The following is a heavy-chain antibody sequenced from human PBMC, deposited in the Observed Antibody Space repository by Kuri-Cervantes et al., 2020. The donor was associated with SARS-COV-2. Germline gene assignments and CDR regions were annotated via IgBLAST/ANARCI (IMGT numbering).Heavy chain of an antibody. CDR2: IYSGGSST. CDR3: TTDPDYYDSSGQPLDY. D-gene: IGHD3-22*01. Sequence: GESLKISCAASGFTFSSYAMSWVRQAPGKGLEWVSVIYSGGSSTYYADSVKGRFTISRDNSKNTLYLQMNSLKPEDTAVYYCTTDPDYYDSSGQPLDYWGQASLVTVSS. CDR1: GFTFSSYA. J-gene: IGHJ4*02. V-gene: IGHV3-23*03.